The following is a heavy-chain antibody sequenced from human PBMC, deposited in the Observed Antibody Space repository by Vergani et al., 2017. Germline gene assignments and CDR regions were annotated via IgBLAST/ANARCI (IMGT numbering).Heavy chain of an antibody. CDR3: AENGVPAAPLDWFDP. CDR1: GFTFSSYA. D-gene: IGHD2-2*01. CDR2: ISGSGGST. J-gene: IGHJ5*02. V-gene: IGHV3-23*01. Sequence: EVQLLESGGGLVQPGGSLRLSCAASGFTFSSYAMSWVRQAPGKGLEWVSAISGSGGSTYYADSVKGRFTISRDNSKNTLYLQMDSRRAEDTAVYYCAENGVPAAPLDWFDPWGQGTLVTVSS.